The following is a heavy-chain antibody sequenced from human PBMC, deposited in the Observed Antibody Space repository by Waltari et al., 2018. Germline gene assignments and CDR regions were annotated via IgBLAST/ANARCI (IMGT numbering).Heavy chain of an antibody. D-gene: IGHD6-6*01. CDR3: ARHPYSSSSYLSFAFDI. V-gene: IGHV4-39*01. J-gene: IGHJ3*02. CDR1: GCSISSRSYY. CDR2: IHNSGST. Sequence: QLQLQESGPRLVKPSETLYLPSTVYGCSISSRSYYWGWIRQPPGKGLDWNGRIHNSGSTYYNPSHKCRVTISVDTSKNQFSLKLSSVTAADTAVYYCARHPYSSSSYLSFAFDIWGQGTMVTVSS.